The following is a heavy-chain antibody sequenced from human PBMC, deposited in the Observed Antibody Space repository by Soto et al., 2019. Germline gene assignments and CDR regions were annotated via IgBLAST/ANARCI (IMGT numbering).Heavy chain of an antibody. V-gene: IGHV3-30-3*01. J-gene: IGHJ6*02. D-gene: IGHD2-2*01. Sequence: GGSLRLSCAASGFTFSSHAMHWVRQAPGKGLEWVAVISYDGSNKYYADSVKGRFTISRDNSKNTLYLQMNSLRAEDTAVYYCASHIVVVPAASVYGMDVWGQGTTVTVSS. CDR1: GFTFSSHA. CDR3: ASHIVVVPAASVYGMDV. CDR2: ISYDGSNK.